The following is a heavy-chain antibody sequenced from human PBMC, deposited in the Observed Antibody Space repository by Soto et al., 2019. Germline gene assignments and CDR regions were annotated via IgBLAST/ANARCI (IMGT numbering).Heavy chain of an antibody. J-gene: IGHJ3*02. CDR3: AKDQYYYDSSGYYVDAFDI. D-gene: IGHD3-22*01. V-gene: IGHV3-23*01. CDR2: ISGSGGST. Sequence: GGSLRLSCAASGFTFSSYAMSWVRQAPGRGLEWVSAISGSGGSTYYADSVKGRFTTSRDNSKNTLYLQMNSLRAEDTAVYYCAKDQYYYDSSGYYVDAFDIWGQGTMVTVSS. CDR1: GFTFSSYA.